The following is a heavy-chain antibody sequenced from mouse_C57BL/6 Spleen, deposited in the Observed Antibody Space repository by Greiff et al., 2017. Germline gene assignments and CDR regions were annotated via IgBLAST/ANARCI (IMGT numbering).Heavy chain of an antibody. J-gene: IGHJ4*01. V-gene: IGHV1-69*01. CDR2: IDPSDSYT. Sequence: QVQLQQSGAELVMPGASVKLSCKASGYTFTSYWMHWVKQRPGQGLEWIGEIDPSDSYTNYNQKFKGKSTLPVDKSSSTAYMQLSSLTSEDSAVYFGARSDVGSSPYYYALDDCGQGTALTVSS. CDR3: ARSDVGSSPYYYALDD. D-gene: IGHD1-1*01. CDR1: GYTFTSYW.